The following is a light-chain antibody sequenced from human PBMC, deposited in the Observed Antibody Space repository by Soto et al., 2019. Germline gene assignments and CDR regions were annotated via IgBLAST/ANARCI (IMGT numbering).Light chain of an antibody. Sequence: QSALTQPASVSGSPGQSITISCTGTSSDVGGYNYVSGYQQHPGKAPKLVIYDVSNRPSGVSNRFSGSKSGHTASLTISGLQAEYESDYYCSSYTSSSTLVVFGGGTKLTVL. CDR2: DVS. V-gene: IGLV2-14*01. CDR3: SSYTSSSTLVV. J-gene: IGLJ2*01. CDR1: SSDVGGYNY.